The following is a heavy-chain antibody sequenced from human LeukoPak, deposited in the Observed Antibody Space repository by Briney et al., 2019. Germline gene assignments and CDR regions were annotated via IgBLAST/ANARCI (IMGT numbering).Heavy chain of an antibody. CDR1: GGTFSSYA. CDR3: ARERTTVGDPDYFDY. CDR2: IIPIFGTA. J-gene: IGHJ4*02. V-gene: IGHV1-69*05. D-gene: IGHD4-23*01. Sequence: SVKVSCKAFGGTFSSYAISWVRQAPGQGLEWMGRIIPIFGTANYAQKFQGRVTITTDESTSTAYMELSSLKSEDTAVYYCARERTTVGDPDYFDYWGQGTLVTVSS.